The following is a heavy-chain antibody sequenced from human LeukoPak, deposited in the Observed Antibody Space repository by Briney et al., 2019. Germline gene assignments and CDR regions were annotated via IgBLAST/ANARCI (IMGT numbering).Heavy chain of an antibody. Sequence: GGSLRLSCAAPGFTFSSYAMSWVRQAPGKGLEWVSAISGSGGSTYYADSVKGRFTISRDNSKNTLYLQMNSLRAEDTAVYYCASRLLEWSNFDYWGQGTLVTVSS. D-gene: IGHD3-3*01. V-gene: IGHV3-23*01. CDR3: ASRLLEWSNFDY. CDR1: GFTFSSYA. J-gene: IGHJ4*02. CDR2: ISGSGGST.